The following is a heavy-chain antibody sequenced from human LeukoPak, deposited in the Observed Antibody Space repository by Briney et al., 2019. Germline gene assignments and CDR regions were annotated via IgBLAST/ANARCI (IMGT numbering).Heavy chain of an antibody. V-gene: IGHV3-30*02. CDR1: GLTFSSYG. CDR3: AKDVYYDILTGYQAGLFDP. J-gene: IGHJ5*02. D-gene: IGHD3-9*01. CDR2: IRYDGSNK. Sequence: GGSLRLSCAASGLTFSSYGMHWVRQAPGKGLEWVTFIRYDGSNKYYADSVKGRFTISRDNSKNTLYLQMNSLRPEDTAVYYCAKDVYYDILTGYQAGLFDPWGQGTLVTVSS.